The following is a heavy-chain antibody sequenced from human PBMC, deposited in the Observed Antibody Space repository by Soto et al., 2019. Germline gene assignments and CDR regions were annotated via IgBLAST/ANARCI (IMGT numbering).Heavy chain of an antibody. CDR1: GYTFTTYT. V-gene: IGHV1-3*01. Sequence: QVQLVQSGAEVKNPGASVKVSCKASGYTFTTYTIHWVRQAPGQSLEWMGWVHPANGNTKYSQKFHGRVTITRDTFASTAYMELYSLRSEDTAVYYCARLTHSGSLELDYWGQGTLVTVSS. CDR2: VHPANGNT. CDR3: ARLTHSGSLELDY. J-gene: IGHJ4*02. D-gene: IGHD1-26*01.